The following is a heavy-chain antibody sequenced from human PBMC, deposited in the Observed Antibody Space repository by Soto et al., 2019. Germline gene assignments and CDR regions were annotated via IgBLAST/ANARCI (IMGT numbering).Heavy chain of an antibody. J-gene: IGHJ3*02. CDR3: ARVMHAPMPDGFDI. CDR1: GGPITSNNW. D-gene: IGHD2-2*01. V-gene: IGHV4-4*02. Sequence: QVHLQESGPGLVKPSGTLSLTCAVSGGPITSNNWWTWVRQPPGKDLEWIGEIFHRGSPNYNPSLSGRVTLSMDISKNQFSLQLFSVTAADTAVYYCARVMHAPMPDGFDIWGQGTLVTVSS. CDR2: IFHRGSP.